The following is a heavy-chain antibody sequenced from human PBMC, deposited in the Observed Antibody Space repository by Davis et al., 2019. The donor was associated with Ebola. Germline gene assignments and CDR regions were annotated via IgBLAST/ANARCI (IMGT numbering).Heavy chain of an antibody. Sequence: GESLKISCAASGFTFSGSAMHWARQASGKGLEWVGRIRSKANSYATAYAASVKGRFTISRDDSKNTAYLQMNSLKTEDTAVYYCTSFIQDDDYWGQGTLVTVSS. D-gene: IGHD5-18*01. V-gene: IGHV3-73*01. CDR3: TSFIQDDDY. CDR1: GFTFSGSA. CDR2: IRSKANSYAT. J-gene: IGHJ4*02.